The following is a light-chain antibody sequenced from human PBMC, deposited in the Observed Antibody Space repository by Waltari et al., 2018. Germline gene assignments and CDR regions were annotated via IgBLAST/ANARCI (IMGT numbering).Light chain of an antibody. J-gene: IGLJ2*01. CDR2: QDS. CDR1: KLGDKY. CDR3: QAWDSSTAVV. V-gene: IGLV3-1*01. Sequence: SYELTQPPSVPVSPGQTASITCSGDKLGDKYACWYQQKPGQSPVLVIYQDSKRPSGIPEPFSGSNSRNTATLTISGTQAMDEADYYCQAWDSSTAVVFGGGTKLTVL.